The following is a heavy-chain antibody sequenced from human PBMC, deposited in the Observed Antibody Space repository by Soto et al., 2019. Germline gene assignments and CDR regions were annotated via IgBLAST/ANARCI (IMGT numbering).Heavy chain of an antibody. D-gene: IGHD6-13*01. CDR2: IIPIFGTA. CDR1: GGTFSSYS. Sequence: LVKVSCKASGGTFSSYSISWVRQAPGQGLEWMGGIIPIFGTANYAQKFQGRVTITADKSTSTAYMELSSLRSEDTAVYYCARSGIAAAETRYYYYGMDVWG. J-gene: IGHJ6*02. CDR3: ARSGIAAAETRYYYYGMDV. V-gene: IGHV1-69*06.